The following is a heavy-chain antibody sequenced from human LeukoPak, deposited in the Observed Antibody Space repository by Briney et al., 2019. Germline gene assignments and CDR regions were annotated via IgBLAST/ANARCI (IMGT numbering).Heavy chain of an antibody. CDR2: INHGGST. V-gene: IGHV4-34*01. D-gene: IGHD3-10*01. CDR3: APRDYYGSSNWFDP. CDR1: GGSFSGYY. Sequence: SETLSLTCAVYGGSFSGYYWSWIRQPPGKGLEWIGEINHGGSTNYNPSLKSRVTISVGTSKNQFSLKLSSVTAADTAVYYCAPRDYYGSSNWFDPWGQGTLVTVSS. J-gene: IGHJ5*02.